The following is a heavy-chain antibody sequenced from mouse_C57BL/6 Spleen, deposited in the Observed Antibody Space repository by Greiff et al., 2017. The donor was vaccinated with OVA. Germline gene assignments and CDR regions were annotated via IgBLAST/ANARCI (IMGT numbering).Heavy chain of an antibody. CDR3: ARGNYDYDVGDYFDY. D-gene: IGHD2-4*01. CDR1: GYTFTSYW. Sequence: QVQLQQPGAELVKPGASVKMSCKASGYTFTSYWITWVKQRPGQGLEWIGDIYPGSGSTNYNEKFKSKATLTVDPSSSTAYMQLSSLTSEDSAVYYCARGNYDYDVGDYFDYWGQGTTLTVSS. V-gene: IGHV1-55*01. J-gene: IGHJ2*01. CDR2: IYPGSGST.